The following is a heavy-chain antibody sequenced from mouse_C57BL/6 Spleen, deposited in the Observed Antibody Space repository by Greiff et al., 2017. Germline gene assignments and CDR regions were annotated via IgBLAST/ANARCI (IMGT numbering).Heavy chain of an antibody. CDR3: ARGDYGYAWFAY. J-gene: IGHJ3*01. V-gene: IGHV1-80*01. CDR1: GYAFSSYW. CDR2: IYPGDGDT. D-gene: IGHD2-2*01. Sequence: QVQLQQSGAELVKPGASVKISCKASGYAFSSYWMNWVKQRPGKGLEWIGQIYPGDGDTNYNGKFKGKATLTADKSSSTAYMQLSSLTSEYSAVYFCARGDYGYAWFAYWGQGTLVTVSA.